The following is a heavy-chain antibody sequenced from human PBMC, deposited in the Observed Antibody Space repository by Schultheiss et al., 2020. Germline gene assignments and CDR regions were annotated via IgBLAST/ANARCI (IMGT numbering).Heavy chain of an antibody. CDR3: ARARCSSTSCFYYGMDV. Sequence: GGSLRLSCAASGFTFSSYGMHWVRQAPGKGLEWVAVIWYDGSNKYYADSVKGRFTISRDNSKNTLYLQMNSLRAEDTAVYYCARARCSSTSCFYYGMDVWGQGTTVTVSS. CDR2: IWYDGSNK. CDR1: GFTFSSYG. D-gene: IGHD2-2*01. J-gene: IGHJ6*02. V-gene: IGHV3-33*01.